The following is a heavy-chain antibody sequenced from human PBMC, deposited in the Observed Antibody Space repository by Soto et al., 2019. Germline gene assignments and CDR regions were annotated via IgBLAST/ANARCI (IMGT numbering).Heavy chain of an antibody. CDR1: GFTFSSYS. D-gene: IGHD3-22*01. CDR3: ARSSMDYYDRSGYPYYFDY. Sequence: PGGSLRLSCAASGFTFSSYSMNWVRQAPGKGLEWVSSISSSSSYIYYADSVKGRFTISRDNAKNSLYLQMNSLRAEDTAVYYGARSSMDYYDRSGYPYYFDYCGRGT. V-gene: IGHV3-21*01. J-gene: IGHJ4*01. CDR2: ISSSSSYI.